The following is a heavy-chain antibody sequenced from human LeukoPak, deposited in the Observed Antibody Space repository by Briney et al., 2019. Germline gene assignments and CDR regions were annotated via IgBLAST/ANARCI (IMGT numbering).Heavy chain of an antibody. CDR1: GYTFTGYW. J-gene: IGHJ4*02. V-gene: IGHV1-46*01. CDR3: ARAHDYGDYNPCY. D-gene: IGHD4-17*01. Sequence: ASVKVSCKAFGYTFTGYWLDWVRQATGQGLEWMGLLNPSGGSTSYAQKFQGRVTMTRDTSTSAVYMELSSLRSEDTAVYYCARAHDYGDYNPCYWGQGTLVTVSS. CDR2: LNPSGGST.